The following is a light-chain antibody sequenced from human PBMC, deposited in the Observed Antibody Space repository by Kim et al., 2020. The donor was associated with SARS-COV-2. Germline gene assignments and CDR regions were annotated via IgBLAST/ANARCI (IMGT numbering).Light chain of an antibody. CDR2: DIS. CDR1: SSDVGGYNC. J-gene: IGLJ1*01. CDR3: SSYTSSSTLV. Sequence: GQSITSSCTGTSSDVGGYNCVSWYQQHPGKAPKLMIYDISNRPSGVSNRFSGSKSGNTASLTIPGLQAEDEADYYCSSYTSSSTLVFGTGTKVTVL. V-gene: IGLV2-14*03.